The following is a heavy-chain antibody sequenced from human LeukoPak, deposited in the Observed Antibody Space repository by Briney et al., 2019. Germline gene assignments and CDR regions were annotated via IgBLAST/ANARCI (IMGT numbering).Heavy chain of an antibody. CDR3: ARQQLGIVVIDY. D-gene: IGHD2-2*01. CDR1: GGSISSGSYY. CDR2: IYTSGST. V-gene: IGHV4-61*02. J-gene: IGHJ4*02. Sequence: PSETLSLTCTVSGGSISSGSYYWSWVRQPAGKGLEWIGRIYTSGSTNYNPSLKSQVTISIDTSKNQFSLRLNSMTAADTAVYYCARQQLGIVVIDYWGQGTLVTVSS.